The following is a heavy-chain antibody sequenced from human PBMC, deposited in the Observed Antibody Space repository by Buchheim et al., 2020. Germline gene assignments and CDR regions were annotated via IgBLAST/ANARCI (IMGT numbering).Heavy chain of an antibody. Sequence: EVQLLESGGGLVQPGGSLRLSCAGSGFTFSSYAMNWVRQGPGKGLEWVADIKQDGSEIHYVDSVKGRCTISRDNAKNSLYLQVSSLRAEDTAIYYCVRGRGWTLDYWGQGIL. CDR2: IKQDGSEI. CDR3: VRGRGWTLDY. V-gene: IGHV3-7*01. D-gene: IGHD6-19*01. CDR1: GFTFSSYA. J-gene: IGHJ4*02.